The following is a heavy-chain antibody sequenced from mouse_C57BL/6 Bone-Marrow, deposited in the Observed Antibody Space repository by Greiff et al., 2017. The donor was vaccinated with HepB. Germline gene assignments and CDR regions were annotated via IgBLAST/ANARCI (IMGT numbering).Heavy chain of an antibody. V-gene: IGHV1-64*01. CDR3: ARSLYYYGPFAY. Sequence: QVQLQQPGAELVKPGASVKLSCKASGYTFTSYWMHWVKQRPGQGLEWIGMIHPNSGSTNYNEKLKSKATLTVDKSSSTAYMQLSSLTSEDSAVYYCARSLYYYGPFAYWGQGTLVTVSA. J-gene: IGHJ3*01. CDR2: IHPNSGST. D-gene: IGHD1-1*01. CDR1: GYTFTSYW.